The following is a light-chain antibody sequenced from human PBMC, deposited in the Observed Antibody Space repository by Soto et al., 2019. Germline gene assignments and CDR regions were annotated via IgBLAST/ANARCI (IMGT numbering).Light chain of an antibody. CDR3: QQYNSFPLT. CDR2: DAS. CDR1: QSISSW. V-gene: IGKV1-5*01. J-gene: IGKJ4*01. Sequence: IQMTQSPSSLSASVGYIVTITCRASQSISSWLTWYQQKPGEAPKVLIYDASSLGSGVPSRFSGSGSGTKFTLTISSLQPDDFATYYCQQYNSFPLTFGGGTKVDIK.